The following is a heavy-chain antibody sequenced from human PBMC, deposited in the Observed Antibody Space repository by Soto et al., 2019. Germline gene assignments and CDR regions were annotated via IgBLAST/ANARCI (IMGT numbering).Heavy chain of an antibody. J-gene: IGHJ4*02. V-gene: IGHV3-21*01. CDR1: GFTFSSYS. D-gene: IGHD2-15*01. CDR3: ARFCSGGSCYFADY. Sequence: GGSMRLSCAASGFTFSSYSMNWVRQAPGKGLEWVSSISSSSSYIYYADSVKGRVTVSRDNAKNSLYLQMNSLRAEDTAVYYCARFCSGGSCYFADYWGQGTLVTVSS. CDR2: ISSSSSYI.